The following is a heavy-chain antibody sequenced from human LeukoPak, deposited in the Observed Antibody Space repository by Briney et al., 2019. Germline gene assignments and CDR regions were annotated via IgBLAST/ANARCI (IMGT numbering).Heavy chain of an antibody. V-gene: IGHV4-59*01. D-gene: IGHD3-16*01. CDR3: ARGGTYALV. Sequence: PSETLSLTCTVSGGSISSYYWSWIRQPPGKGLEWIGYISYSGSTNYNPSLKSRVTISVDTSKNQFSLKLSSVTAADTAVYYCARGGTYALVWGQGTLVAVSS. J-gene: IGHJ4*02. CDR2: ISYSGST. CDR1: GGSISSYY.